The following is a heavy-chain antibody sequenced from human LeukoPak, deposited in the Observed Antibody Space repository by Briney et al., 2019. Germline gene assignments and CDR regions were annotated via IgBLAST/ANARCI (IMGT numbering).Heavy chain of an antibody. CDR2: ISSSSSTI. D-gene: IGHD6-19*01. J-gene: IGHJ4*02. V-gene: IGHV3-48*01. CDR1: GFTFSSYS. Sequence: GGSLRLSCAASGFTFSSYSMNWVRQAPGKGLEWVSYISSSSSTIYYADSVKGRFTISRDNAKNSLYLQMNSLRAEDTAVYYCARDKEAYSSGWEASYYFDYWGQGTLVTVSS. CDR3: ARDKEAYSSGWEASYYFDY.